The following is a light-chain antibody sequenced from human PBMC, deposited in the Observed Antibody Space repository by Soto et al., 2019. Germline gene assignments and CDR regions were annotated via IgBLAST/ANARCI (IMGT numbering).Light chain of an antibody. CDR2: DVA. CDR1: RSDVGGYQY. V-gene: IGLV2-11*01. Sequence: QSALTQPRSVSGSPGQSVTISCTGSRSDVGGYQYVSWYQQFPGNAPKLLIYDVAKRPSGVPGRFSGSKSGNTASLTISGLQAEDEADYYCCSYGGGRTPLGFGGGTKLTVL. CDR3: CSYGGGRTPLG. J-gene: IGLJ2*01.